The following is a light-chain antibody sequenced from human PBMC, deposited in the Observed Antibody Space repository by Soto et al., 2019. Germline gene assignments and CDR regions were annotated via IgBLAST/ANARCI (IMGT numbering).Light chain of an antibody. Sequence: DIQMTQSPSTLSASVGDRLTITCRASQSISSWLAWYQQKPGKAPKLLIYKASNLESGVPSRFSGSGSGTEFTLTISSLQPDDSATYYCQQYKSYSWTFGLGTKVEIK. J-gene: IGKJ1*01. V-gene: IGKV1-5*03. CDR3: QQYKSYSWT. CDR2: KAS. CDR1: QSISSW.